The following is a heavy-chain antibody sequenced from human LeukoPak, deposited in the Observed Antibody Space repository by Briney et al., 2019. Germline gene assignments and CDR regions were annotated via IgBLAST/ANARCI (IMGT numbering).Heavy chain of an antibody. J-gene: IGHJ5*02. V-gene: IGHV4-39*01. CDR1: GGSISSSSYY. D-gene: IGHD5-12*01. Sequence: SETLPLTCTVSGGSISSSSYYWGWIRQPPGKGLEWIGSIYYSGSTYYNPSLKSRVTISVDTSKNQFSLKLSSVTAADTAVYYCARGRGYSPNWFDPWGQGTLVTVSS. CDR3: ARGRGYSPNWFDP. CDR2: IYYSGST.